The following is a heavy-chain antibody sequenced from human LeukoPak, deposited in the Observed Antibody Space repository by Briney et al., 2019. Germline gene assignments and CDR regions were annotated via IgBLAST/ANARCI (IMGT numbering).Heavy chain of an antibody. D-gene: IGHD6-13*01. CDR3: ARARGIAAAVPHDAFDI. CDR1: GGSISSSSYY. J-gene: IGHJ3*02. CDR2: IYYSGST. Sequence: PSETLSLTCTVSGGSISSSSYYWGWIRQPPEKGLEWIGSIYYSGSTYYNPSLKSRVTISVDTSKNQFSLKLGSVTAADTAVYYCARARGIAAAVPHDAFDIWGQGTMVTVSS. V-gene: IGHV4-39*07.